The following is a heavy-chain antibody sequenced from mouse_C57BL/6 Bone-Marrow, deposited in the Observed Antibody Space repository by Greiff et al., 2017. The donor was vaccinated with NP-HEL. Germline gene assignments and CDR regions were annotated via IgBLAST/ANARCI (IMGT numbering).Heavy chain of an antibody. CDR3: ARRGTTMITTFFDY. V-gene: IGHV1-50*01. D-gene: IGHD2-4*01. CDR1: GYTFTSYW. CDR2: IDPSDSYT. Sequence: QVQLKQPGAELVKPGASVKLSCKASGYTFTSYWMQWVKQRPGQGLEWIGEIDPSDSYTNYNQKFKGKATLTVDTSSSTAYMQLSSLTSEDSAVYYCARRGTTMITTFFDYWGQGTTLTVSS. J-gene: IGHJ2*01.